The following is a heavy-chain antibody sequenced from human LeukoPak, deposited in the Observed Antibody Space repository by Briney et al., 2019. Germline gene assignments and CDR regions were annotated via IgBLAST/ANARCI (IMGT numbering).Heavy chain of an antibody. CDR3: ARVVRYSSSWYSPRFDP. D-gene: IGHD6-13*01. CDR1: AYTFISYG. CDR2: ISADNGNT. Sequence: ASVKVSCKASAYTFISYGISWVRQAPGQGLEWMGWISADNGNTNYAQKLQGRVTMTTDTSTSTAYMELRSLRSDDTAVYYCARVVRYSSSWYSPRFDPWGQGTLVTVSS. V-gene: IGHV1-18*01. J-gene: IGHJ5*02.